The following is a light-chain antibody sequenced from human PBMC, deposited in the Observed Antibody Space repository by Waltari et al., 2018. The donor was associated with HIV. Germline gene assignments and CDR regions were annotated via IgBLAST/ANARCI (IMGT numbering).Light chain of an antibody. J-gene: IGKJ3*01. CDR3: QQFYTTPLT. CDR2: WAS. Sequence: ATINCKSSQSVFSNSNNKNYLAWYQQKPGQPPKLLIYWASTRASGVPDRFSGGGSETDFTLTISSLQAEDVAVYFCQQFYTTPLTFGPGTKVDIK. V-gene: IGKV4-1*01. CDR1: QSVFSNSNNKNY.